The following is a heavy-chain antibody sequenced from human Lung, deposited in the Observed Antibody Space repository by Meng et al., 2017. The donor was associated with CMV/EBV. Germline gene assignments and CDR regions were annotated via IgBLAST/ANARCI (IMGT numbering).Heavy chain of an antibody. CDR2: IFYRGNT. J-gene: IGHJ5*02. CDR1: GGPISSSDYY. D-gene: IGHD3-22*01. CDR3: ARHRDSSVHYFGWFAP. V-gene: IGHV4-39*01. Sequence: SETLSLXXTVSGGPISSSDYYWGWIRQPPGKGLEWIGTIFYRGNTYYNPSLKSRVTISVDTSKNQFSLKLSSVTAADTAVYYCARHRDSSVHYFGWFAPWGPGTXVPVAS.